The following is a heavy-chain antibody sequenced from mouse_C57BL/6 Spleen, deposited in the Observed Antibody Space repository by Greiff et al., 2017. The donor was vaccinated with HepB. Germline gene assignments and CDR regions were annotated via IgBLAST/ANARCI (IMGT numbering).Heavy chain of an antibody. CDR3: ARVGPYYGSSSSYFDY. D-gene: IGHD1-1*01. CDR1: GYTFTSYG. J-gene: IGHJ2*01. Sequence: VKLQESGAELARPGASVKLSCKASGYTFTSYGISWVKQRTGQGLEWIGEIYPRSGNTYYNEKFKGKATLTADKSSSTAYMELRSLTSEDSAVYFCARVGPYYGSSSSYFDYWGQGTTLTVSS. V-gene: IGHV1-81*01. CDR2: IYPRSGNT.